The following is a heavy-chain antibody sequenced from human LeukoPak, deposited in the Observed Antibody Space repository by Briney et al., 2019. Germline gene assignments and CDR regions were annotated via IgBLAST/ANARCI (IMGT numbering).Heavy chain of an antibody. CDR3: ARAYSGSYYVFRPDNDNLNYYYGMDV. J-gene: IGHJ6*02. CDR1: GYTFTSYG. CDR2: MNPNSGNT. D-gene: IGHD1-26*01. Sequence: ASVKVSCKASGYTFTSYGISWVRQAPGQGLEWMGWMNPNSGNTGYAQKFQGRVTMTRNTSISTAYMELSSLRSEDTAVYYCARAYSGSYYVFRPDNDNLNYYYGMDVWGQGTTVTVSS. V-gene: IGHV1-8*02.